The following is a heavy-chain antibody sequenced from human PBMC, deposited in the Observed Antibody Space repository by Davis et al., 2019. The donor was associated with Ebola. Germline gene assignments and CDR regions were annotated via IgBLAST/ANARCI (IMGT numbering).Heavy chain of an antibody. CDR3: ARDLRSGMDV. Sequence: AASVKVSCKASGGTFSSYAISWVRQAPGQGLEWMGIINPSGGSTSYAQKFQGRVTMTRDTSTSTVYMELSSLRSEDTAVYYCARDLRSGMDVWGQGTTVTVSS. CDR2: INPSGGST. CDR1: GGTFSSYA. V-gene: IGHV1-46*01. J-gene: IGHJ6*02.